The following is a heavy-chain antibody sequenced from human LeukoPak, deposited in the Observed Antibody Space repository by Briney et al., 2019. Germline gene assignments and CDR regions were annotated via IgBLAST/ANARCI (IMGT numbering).Heavy chain of an antibody. V-gene: IGHV3-30*04. CDR2: ISYDGSNE. CDR3: ARDAGSSWFDY. D-gene: IGHD6-13*01. Sequence: GGSLRLSCAASGFTFSSYVMHWVRQAPGKGLEWVAIISYDGSNEYYADSVKGRFTISRDNSKNTLYLQMNSLRAEDTAVYYCARDAGSSWFDYWGQGALVTVSS. CDR1: GFTFSSYV. J-gene: IGHJ4*02.